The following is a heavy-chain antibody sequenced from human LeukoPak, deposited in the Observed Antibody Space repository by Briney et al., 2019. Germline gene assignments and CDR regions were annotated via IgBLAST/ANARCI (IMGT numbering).Heavy chain of an antibody. V-gene: IGHV3-30-3*01. Sequence: SGGSLRLSCAASGFTFGAYALHWVRRSPGKGLEWVGLILYDGSNEFYADSVKGRFTISRDHSKNTLFLHMNNLTAEDTAVFYCARVKLQFLEWAPRYDWGQGTLVTVSS. CDR1: GFTFGAYA. D-gene: IGHD3-3*01. CDR3: ARVKLQFLEWAPRYD. CDR2: ILYDGSNE. J-gene: IGHJ4*02.